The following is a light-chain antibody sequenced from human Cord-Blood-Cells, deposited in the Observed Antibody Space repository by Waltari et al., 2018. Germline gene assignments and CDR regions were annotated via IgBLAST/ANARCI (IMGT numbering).Light chain of an antibody. CDR3: RQRSNWPPVT. Sequence: EIVMTQSPATLSLSPGERATLSCRASQSVSSYLAWYQQKPGQDPRLLIYDASNRATGIPARLSGGGSGTDFTLTISSLEPEDVSVYYCRQRSNWPPVTFGPGTKVDIK. J-gene: IGKJ3*01. V-gene: IGKV3-11*01. CDR1: QSVSSY. CDR2: DAS.